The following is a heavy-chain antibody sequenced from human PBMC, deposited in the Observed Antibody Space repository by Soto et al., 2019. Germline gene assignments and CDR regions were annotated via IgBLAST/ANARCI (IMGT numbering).Heavy chain of an antibody. D-gene: IGHD5-12*01. CDR1: GDSISSYY. CDR3: ARGVATIGP. V-gene: IGHV4-59*01. CDR2: IYYSGST. Sequence: LETLSLTCTVSGDSISSYYLSWIRQPPGKGLEWIGYIYYSGSTNYNPSLKSRVAISVDTPKNQFSLKLTSVTAADTAVYYCARGVATIGPWGQGTLVTVSS. J-gene: IGHJ5*02.